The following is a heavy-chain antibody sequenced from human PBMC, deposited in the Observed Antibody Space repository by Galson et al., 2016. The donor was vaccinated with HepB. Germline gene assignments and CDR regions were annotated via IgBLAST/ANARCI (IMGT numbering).Heavy chain of an antibody. J-gene: IGHJ4*02. V-gene: IGHV1-69*13. CDR1: GGTFNNFA. Sequence: SVKVSCKASGGTFNNFAITWVRQTPGQGLEWMGGIIPLFATANYAQRFQGSVTITADESTSTAYMELSSLSSEDTAVYYCVTQITMTQGAIIYPKSIDYWGRGTLVTVSS. CDR3: VTQITMTQGAIIYPKSIDY. CDR2: IIPLFATA. D-gene: IGHD3-10*01.